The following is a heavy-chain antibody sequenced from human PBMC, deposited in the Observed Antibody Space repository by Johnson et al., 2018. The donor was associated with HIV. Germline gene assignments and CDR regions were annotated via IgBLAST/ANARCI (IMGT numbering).Heavy chain of an antibody. CDR1: GFTVSSYY. V-gene: IGHV3-66*01. Sequence: VQLVESGGGLVKPGGSLRLSCVVSGFTVSSYYMSWVRQAPGKGLEWVSIVFSGDNTYYADSVKGRFTISRDNSKNTLDLQMNSLRAEDTAVYYCARSCRDGYTCNAFDIWGQGTMVTVSS. CDR3: ARSCRDGYTCNAFDI. D-gene: IGHD5-24*01. J-gene: IGHJ3*02. CDR2: VFSGDNT.